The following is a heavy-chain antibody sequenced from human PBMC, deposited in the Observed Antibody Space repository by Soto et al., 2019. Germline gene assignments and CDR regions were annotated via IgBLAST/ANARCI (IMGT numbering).Heavy chain of an antibody. D-gene: IGHD4-17*01. Sequence: SETLSLTCAVYGGSFSGYYWSWIRQPPGKGLEWIGEINHSGSTNYNPSLKSRVTISVDTSKNQFSLKLSSVTAADTAVYYCARERKGYGDYYYYYYYYMDVWGKGTTVTVSS. J-gene: IGHJ6*03. V-gene: IGHV4-34*01. CDR2: INHSGST. CDR1: GGSFSGYY. CDR3: ARERKGYGDYYYYYYYYMDV.